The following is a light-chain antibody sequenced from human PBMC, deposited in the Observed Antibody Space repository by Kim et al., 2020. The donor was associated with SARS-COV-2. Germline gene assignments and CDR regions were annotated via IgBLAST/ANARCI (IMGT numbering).Light chain of an antibody. J-gene: IGLJ3*02. CDR1: RSDVAAYNF. CDR2: DVD. Sequence: STPISCTVTRSDVAAYNFVSWYQQHPGEAPKVIIYDVDNRPSGVSNRFSGSKSGNTASLTISEVQAEDEADYYCSSFRSGNTLLFGGGTQLTVL. CDR3: SSFRSGNTLL. V-gene: IGLV2-14*04.